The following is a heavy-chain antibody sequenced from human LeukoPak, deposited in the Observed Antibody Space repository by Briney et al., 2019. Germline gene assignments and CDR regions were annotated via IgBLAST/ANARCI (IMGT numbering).Heavy chain of an antibody. V-gene: IGHV1-2*02. J-gene: IGHJ4*02. CDR2: INPNSGGT. CDR1: GYTFTAYY. Sequence: ASVKVSCKASGYTFTAYYIHWVRQAPGQGLEWMGWINPNSGGTNYAQKFQGRVTMTRDRSISTAYMELSRLTSDDTAVYYCARASYSGCDWDFWGQGTLVTVSS. D-gene: IGHD5-12*01. CDR3: ARASYSGCDWDF.